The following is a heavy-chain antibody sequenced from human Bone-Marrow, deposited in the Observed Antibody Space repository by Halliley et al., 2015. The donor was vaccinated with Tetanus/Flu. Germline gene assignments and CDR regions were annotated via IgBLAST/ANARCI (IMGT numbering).Heavy chain of an antibody. J-gene: IGHJ5*02. D-gene: IGHD3-16*01. CDR2: INPSDGST. CDR3: AKDDGGRAYRADWFDA. Sequence: QLVQSGAEVKEPGASAKVSCKASGYTFTNCYIHWIRQAPGHGLEWMGMINPSDGSTVYAQRFEGRVTLTSDTATSTIFMDLNSLRSDDPALYYCAKDDGGRAYRADWFDAWGQGTLVTVSS. CDR1: GYTFTNCY. V-gene: IGHV1-46*01.